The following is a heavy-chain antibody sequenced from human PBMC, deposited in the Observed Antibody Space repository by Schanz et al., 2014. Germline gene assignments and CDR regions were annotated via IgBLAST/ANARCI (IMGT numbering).Heavy chain of an antibody. CDR3: VRDAGWAFGDYHGMDV. D-gene: IGHD3-10*01. Sequence: QVQLVQSGPEVKKPGASVKVSCKASGYTFTSYYMHWVRQAPGQGLEWMGWISAYNGHTTYAQKFQGRVTMTTDTSTSTAYMELRSLISDDTAVYYCVRDAGWAFGDYHGMDVWGQGTSDTVSS. J-gene: IGHJ6*02. CDR2: ISAYNGHT. CDR1: GYTFTSYY. V-gene: IGHV1-18*04.